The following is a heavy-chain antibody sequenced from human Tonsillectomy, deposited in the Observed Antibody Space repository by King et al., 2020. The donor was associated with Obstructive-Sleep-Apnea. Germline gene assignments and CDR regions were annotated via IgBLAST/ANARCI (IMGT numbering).Heavy chain of an antibody. Sequence: QLQESGPGLVKPSETLSLTCTVSGGSISSSSYYWGWIRQPPGKGLEWIGSIYYSGSTYYNPSLKSRVNISVDTSKNQFSLKLSSVTAADTAVYYCARDGSGGWFDPWGQGTLVTVSS. D-gene: IGHD3-10*01. J-gene: IGHJ5*02. CDR3: ARDGSGGWFDP. CDR2: IYYSGST. V-gene: IGHV4-39*07. CDR1: GGSISSSSYY.